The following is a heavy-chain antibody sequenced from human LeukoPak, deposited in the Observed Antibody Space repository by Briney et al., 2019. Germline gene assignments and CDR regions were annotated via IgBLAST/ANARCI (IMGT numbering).Heavy chain of an antibody. J-gene: IGHJ5*02. CDR2: IHPDGSIT. V-gene: IGHV3-74*03. D-gene: IGHD5-12*01. CDR3: APQQAYSPYNWFDP. CDR1: GFTVSSTH. Sequence: GGSLRLSCEASGFTVSSTHMVWVRQAPGTGLVWVSRIHPDGSITTYADSVKGRFTISRDNAENTLYLQMNSLRAEDTGVYYCAPQQAYSPYNWFDPWGQGTLVTASS.